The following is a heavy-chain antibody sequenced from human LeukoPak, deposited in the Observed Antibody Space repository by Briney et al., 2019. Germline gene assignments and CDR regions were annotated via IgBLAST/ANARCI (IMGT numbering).Heavy chain of an antibody. CDR3: ARVGGHSSSWYEIDY. V-gene: IGHV1-46*01. CDR1: GYTFTSYY. D-gene: IGHD6-13*01. J-gene: IGHJ4*02. CDR2: INPSGGST. Sequence: GASVKVSCKASGYTFTSYYMHWVRQAPGQGLEWMGIINPSGGSTSYAQKFQGRVTMTRDMSTSTVHMELSSLRSEDTAAYYCARVGGHSSSWYEIDYWGQGTLVTVSS.